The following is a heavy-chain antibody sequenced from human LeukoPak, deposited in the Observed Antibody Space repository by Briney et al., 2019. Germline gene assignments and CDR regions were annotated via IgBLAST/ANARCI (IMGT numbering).Heavy chain of an antibody. V-gene: IGHV1-69*05. Sequence: SVKVSCKASGGTFSSYAIGWVRQAPGQGLEWMGGIIPIFGTANYAQKFQGRVTITTDESTSTAYMELSSLRSEDTAVYYCARGGIQLLVSWFDPWGQGTLVTVSS. D-gene: IGHD6-13*01. CDR2: IIPIFGTA. J-gene: IGHJ5*02. CDR1: GGTFSSYA. CDR3: ARGGIQLLVSWFDP.